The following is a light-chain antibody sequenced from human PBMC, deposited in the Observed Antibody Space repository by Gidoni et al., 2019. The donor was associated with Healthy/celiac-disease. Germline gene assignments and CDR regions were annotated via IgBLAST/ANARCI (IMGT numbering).Light chain of an antibody. CDR3: QQYNSYLYT. V-gene: IGKV1-5*03. CDR2: TAS. J-gene: IGKJ2*01. Sequence: DIQMTQSPSTLPASVGDRVTITCRASQRISSWLAWYQQKTGKAPKLLIYTASSLESGVPSRFSGSGSGTEFTLTISSLQPDDFATYYCQQYNSYLYTFXXXTKLEIK. CDR1: QRISSW.